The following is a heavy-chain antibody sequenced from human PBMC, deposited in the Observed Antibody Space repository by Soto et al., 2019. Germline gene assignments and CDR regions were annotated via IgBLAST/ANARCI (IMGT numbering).Heavy chain of an antibody. CDR2: IYYSGST. CDR1: GGSISSYY. J-gene: IGHJ5*02. D-gene: IGHD2-21*02. Sequence: ASETLSLTCPVSGGSISSYYWRWIRQPPGKGLECIGYIYYSGSTNYNPSLKSRVTISVDTSKNQFSLKLNSVTAADTAVYYCARLGGNAYCGGDCYLDPWGQGTLVTVS. V-gene: IGHV4-59*01. CDR3: ARLGGNAYCGGDCYLDP.